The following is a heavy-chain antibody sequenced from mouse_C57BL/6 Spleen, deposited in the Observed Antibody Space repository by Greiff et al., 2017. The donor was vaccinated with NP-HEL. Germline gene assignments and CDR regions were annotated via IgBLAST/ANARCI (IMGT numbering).Heavy chain of an antibody. CDR2: IYPGDGDT. CDR3: ARVGSSGDWFAY. J-gene: IGHJ3*01. Sequence: QVQLQQSGPELVKPGASVKISCKASGYAFSSSWMNWVKQRPGKGLEWIGRIYPGDGDTNYNGKFKGKATLTADKSSSTAYMQLSSLTSEDSAVSYCARVGSSGDWFAYWGQGTLLTVSA. D-gene: IGHD3-2*02. CDR1: GYAFSSSW. V-gene: IGHV1-82*01.